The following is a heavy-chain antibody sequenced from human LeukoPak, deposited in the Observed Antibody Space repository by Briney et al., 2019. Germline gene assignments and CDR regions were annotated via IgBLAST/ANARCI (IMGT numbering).Heavy chain of an antibody. J-gene: IGHJ3*02. V-gene: IGHV3-21*01. CDR1: GFTFSSYS. D-gene: IGHD3-3*01. CDR3: ARDPRASYYDFWSGYYGYPDAFDI. Sequence: GGSLRLSCAASGFTFSSYSMNWVRQAPGKGLEWVSSISSSSSYIYYADSVKGQFTISRDNAKNSLYLQMNSLRAEDTAVYYCARDPRASYYDFWSGYYGYPDAFDIWGQGTMVTVSS. CDR2: ISSSSSYI.